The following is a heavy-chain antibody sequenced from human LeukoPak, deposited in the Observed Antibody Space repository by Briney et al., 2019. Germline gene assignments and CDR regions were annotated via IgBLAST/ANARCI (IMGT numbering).Heavy chain of an antibody. J-gene: IGHJ6*02. CDR1: GGSISSYY. D-gene: IGHD3-3*01. Sequence: SGTLCLTCTVSGGSISSYYWSWIRQPPGKGLEWIGYIYYSGSINYNPSLKSRVTISVDTSKNQYSLNLSSVTAADTAVYYCASGNYYDFWSGYPLDVWGQGTTVTVSS. CDR2: IYYSGSI. V-gene: IGHV4-59*01. CDR3: ASGNYYDFWSGYPLDV.